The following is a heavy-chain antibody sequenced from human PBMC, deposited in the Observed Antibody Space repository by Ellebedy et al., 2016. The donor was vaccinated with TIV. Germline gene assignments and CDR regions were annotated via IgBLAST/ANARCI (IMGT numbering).Heavy chain of an antibody. CDR2: INHSGST. D-gene: IGHD2-2*02. Sequence: SETLSLXXAVYGGSFSGYYWSWIRQPPGKGLEWIGEINHSGSTNYNPSLKSRVTISVDTSKNQFSLKLSSVTAADTAVYYCARAPPYCSSTSCYRWFDPWGQGTLVTVSS. CDR1: GGSFSGYY. V-gene: IGHV4-34*01. J-gene: IGHJ5*02. CDR3: ARAPPYCSSTSCYRWFDP.